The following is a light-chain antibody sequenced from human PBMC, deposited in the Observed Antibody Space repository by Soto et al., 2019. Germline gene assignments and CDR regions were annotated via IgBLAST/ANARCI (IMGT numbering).Light chain of an antibody. CDR3: QQSYTTLFT. CDR1: QSVLYSSNNKNY. J-gene: IGKJ3*01. Sequence: DIVMTQSPDSLAVSLGERATINCKSSQSVLYSSNNKNYLAWYQQKPGKAPKLLMFAASTLQSGVPSRFSGSGSETDFTLTISSLQPEDLATYYCQQSYTTLFTFGPGTKVDLK. CDR2: AAS. V-gene: IGKV4-1*01.